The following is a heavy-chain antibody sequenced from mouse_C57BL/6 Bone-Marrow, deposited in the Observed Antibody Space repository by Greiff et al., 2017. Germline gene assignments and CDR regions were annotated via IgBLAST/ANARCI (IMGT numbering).Heavy chain of an antibody. J-gene: IGHJ3*01. CDR1: GYTFTSYW. D-gene: IGHD1-1*02. Sequence: QVQLKQSGAELAKPGASVKLSCKASGYTFTSYWMHWVKQRPGQGLEWIGYINPSSGYTKYNQKFKDKATLTADKSSSPAYMQLSSLTYEDSAVYCCARRVYGDWFAYWGQGTLVTVSA. CDR2: INPSSGYT. V-gene: IGHV1-7*01. CDR3: ARRVYGDWFAY.